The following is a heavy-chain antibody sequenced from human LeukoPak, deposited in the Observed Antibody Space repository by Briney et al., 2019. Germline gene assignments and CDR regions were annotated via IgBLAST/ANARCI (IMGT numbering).Heavy chain of an antibody. Sequence: GGSLRLSCAASGFTFSSYAMSWVRQAPGKGLEWVSAISGSGGSTYYADSVKGRFTISRDNSKNTLYLQMNSLRAEDTAAYYCAKDGGLWVSAHWGDSWGRGTLVTVSS. V-gene: IGHV3-23*01. D-gene: IGHD7-27*01. CDR2: ISGSGGST. CDR3: AKDGGLWVSAHWGDS. CDR1: GFTFSSYA. J-gene: IGHJ4*02.